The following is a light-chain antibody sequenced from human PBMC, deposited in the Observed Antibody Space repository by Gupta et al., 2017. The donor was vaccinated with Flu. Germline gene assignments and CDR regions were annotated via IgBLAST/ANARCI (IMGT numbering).Light chain of an antibody. J-gene: IGKJ2*01. CDR3: QQYYSTPYT. CDR2: WAS. Sequence: DIVMTHSPDSLAVSLGERATINCKSSQSVLYSSNNNKSLAWYQQKPGQPPKLLIYWASTRQSGVPDRFSGRGSGTDFTLTISSLQAEDVAVYYCQQYYSTPYTFGQGTXMEIK. V-gene: IGKV4-1*01. CDR1: QSVLYSSNNNKS.